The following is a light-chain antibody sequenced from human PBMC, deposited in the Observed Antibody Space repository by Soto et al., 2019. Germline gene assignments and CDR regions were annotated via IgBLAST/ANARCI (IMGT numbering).Light chain of an antibody. CDR3: QQYHTYPLS. V-gene: IGKV1D-16*01. J-gene: IGKJ4*01. CDR1: QGIGSW. CDR2: AAS. Sequence: DIQMTQSPSSLSASVGDRVSITCRASQGIGSWVAWYQQKPGKGPKSLIFAASSLESGVSSRFSASGSATDFTLTIDSLHPEDSATYYCQQYHTYPLSFGGGTKVEIK.